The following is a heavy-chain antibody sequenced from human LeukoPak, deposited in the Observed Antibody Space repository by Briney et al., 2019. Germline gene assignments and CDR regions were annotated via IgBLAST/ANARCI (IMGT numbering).Heavy chain of an antibody. D-gene: IGHD3-22*01. CDR2: ISGSGGST. Sequence: GGSLRLSCAASVFTFSSYAMNWVRQAPAKGLEWVSAISGSGGSTYYTDSVKGRFTISRDNSKNTLYLQLNSLRAEDTAVYYCAKDRYYHGSSGSDVFDYWGQGTLVTVSS. J-gene: IGHJ4*02. V-gene: IGHV3-23*01. CDR3: AKDRYYHGSSGSDVFDY. CDR1: VFTFSSYA.